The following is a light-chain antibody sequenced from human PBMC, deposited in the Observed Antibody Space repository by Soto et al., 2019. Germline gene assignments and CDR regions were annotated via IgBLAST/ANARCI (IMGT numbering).Light chain of an antibody. CDR2: SSS. V-gene: IGKV1-5*03. J-gene: IGKJ2*01. Sequence: DIQMTQSPSTRSASVGDRVIITCRASQYINTWLAWYQQKPGRAPKLLIYSSSSLESGVPSRFSGSGSGSEFTLTISSLQSDDFATYYCQQYQGFPFTFGQGTKLEI. CDR3: QQYQGFPFT. CDR1: QYINTW.